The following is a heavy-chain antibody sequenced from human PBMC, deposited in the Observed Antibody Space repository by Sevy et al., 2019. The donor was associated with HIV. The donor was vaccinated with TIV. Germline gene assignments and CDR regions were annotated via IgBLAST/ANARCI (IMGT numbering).Heavy chain of an antibody. CDR2: IYPGDSDT. CDR3: ARGASGWIFDY. Sequence: GESLKISCQGSGYSFTNYWVGWVRQMPGKGLEWMGTIYPGDSDTRHSPSFQGQVTISVDKSTNTAYLQWTGLRASDSAMYFCARGASGWIFDYWGQGSLVTVSS. J-gene: IGHJ4*02. V-gene: IGHV5-51*01. CDR1: GYSFTNYW. D-gene: IGHD6-19*01.